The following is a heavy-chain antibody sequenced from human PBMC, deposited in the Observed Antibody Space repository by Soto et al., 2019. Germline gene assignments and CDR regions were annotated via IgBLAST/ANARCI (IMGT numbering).Heavy chain of an antibody. CDR3: AKDRECEHNNGSPQGS. Sequence: GGSLRLSCAASGFRFSGYGMHWVRQAPGKGLEWLAAISNDVSNKYYGDSVKGRFTISRENSKNTLYLQINSLRAEDTAVYYCAKDRECEHNNGSPQGSWLQRTQVTVS. D-gene: IGHD3-10*01. J-gene: IGHJ5*01. CDR1: GFRFSGYG. V-gene: IGHV3-30*18. CDR2: ISNDVSNK.